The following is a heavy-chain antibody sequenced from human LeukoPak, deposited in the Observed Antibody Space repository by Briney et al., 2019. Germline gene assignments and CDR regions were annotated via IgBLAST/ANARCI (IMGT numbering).Heavy chain of an antibody. CDR1: GYLFTSHG. D-gene: IGHD3-10*01. CDR2: ISGYAGNS. J-gene: IGHJ3*02. CDR3: ASLDYYGSGSHDASDI. V-gene: IGHV1-18*01. Sequence: ASVKVSCKTSGYLFTSHGITWVRQAPGQGLEWMGWISGYAGNSNYAQKFQGRVTMTRDTSISTAYMELSRLRSDDTAVYYCASLDYYGSGSHDASDIWGQGTMVTVSS.